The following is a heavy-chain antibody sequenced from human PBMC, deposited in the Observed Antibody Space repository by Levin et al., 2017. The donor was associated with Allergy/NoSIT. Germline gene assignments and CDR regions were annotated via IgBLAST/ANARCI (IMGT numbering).Heavy chain of an antibody. J-gene: IGHJ6*02. D-gene: IGHD3-3*01. CDR3: AKDNFWSGFGMDV. Sequence: PGGSLRLSCAGSGFTFSSYGMSWVRQAPGKGLEWVSVISGSGDRTYYTDSVKGRFTISRDNYKNTLYLQMNRLRDEDTAIYYCAKDNFWSGFGMDVWGQGITVTVSS. CDR2: ISGSGDRT. CDR1: GFTFSSYG. V-gene: IGHV3-23*01.